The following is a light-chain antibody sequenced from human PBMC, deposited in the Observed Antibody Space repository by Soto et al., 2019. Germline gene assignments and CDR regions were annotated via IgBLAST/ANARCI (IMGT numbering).Light chain of an antibody. V-gene: IGLV2-14*01. CDR2: EVS. CDR1: SSDVGGYNC. CDR3: SSYRSSSTYV. J-gene: IGLJ1*01. Sequence: QSALTQPASVSGSPGQPITISCTGPSSDVGGYNCVSWYQQHPGKAPKLMVYEVSNRPSGVSNRFSGSKSGNTASLTISGLQAEDDADYYCSSYRSSSTYVFGTGTKLTVL.